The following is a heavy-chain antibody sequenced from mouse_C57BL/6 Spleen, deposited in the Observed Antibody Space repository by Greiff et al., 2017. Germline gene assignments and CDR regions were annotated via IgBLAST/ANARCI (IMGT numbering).Heavy chain of an antibody. D-gene: IGHD4-1*01. Sequence: QVQLQQPGAELVKPGASVKLSCKASGYTFTSYWMHWVKQRPGRGLGWIGRIDPNSGGTKYNEKFKSKATLTVDKPSSTAYMQLSSLTSEDAAVYYCAREELGLFAYWGQGTLVTVSA. J-gene: IGHJ3*01. V-gene: IGHV1-72*01. CDR2: IDPNSGGT. CDR3: AREELGLFAY. CDR1: GYTFTSYW.